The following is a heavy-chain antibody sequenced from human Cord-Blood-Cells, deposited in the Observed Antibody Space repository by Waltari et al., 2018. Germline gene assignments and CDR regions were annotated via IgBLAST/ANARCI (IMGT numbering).Heavy chain of an antibody. V-gene: IGHV1-69*01. CDR1: SSYA. Sequence: SSYAISWVRQAPGQGLEWMGGIIPIFGTANYAQKFQGRVTITADESTSTAYMELSSLRSEDTAVYYCARDGLGGLVGIAARPGPDAFDIWGQGTMVTVSS. J-gene: IGHJ3*02. D-gene: IGHD6-6*01. CDR2: IIPIFGTA. CDR3: ARDGLGGLVGIAARPGPDAFDI.